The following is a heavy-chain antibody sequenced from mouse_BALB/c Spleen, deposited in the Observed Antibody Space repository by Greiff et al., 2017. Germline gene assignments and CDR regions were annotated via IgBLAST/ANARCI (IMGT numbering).Heavy chain of an antibody. CDR2: IDPSDSYT. J-gene: IGHJ1*01. CDR3: TRGKSPGYDYCYFDV. D-gene: IGHD2-3*01. CDR1: GYTFTSYW. Sequence: QVQLQQPGAELVKPGASVKMSCKASGYTFTSYWMHWVKQRPGQGLEWIGVIDPSDSYTSYNQKFKGKATLTVDTSSSTAYMQLSSLTSEDSAVYYCTRGKSPGYDYCYFDVWGAGTTVTVSS. V-gene: IGHV1S127*01.